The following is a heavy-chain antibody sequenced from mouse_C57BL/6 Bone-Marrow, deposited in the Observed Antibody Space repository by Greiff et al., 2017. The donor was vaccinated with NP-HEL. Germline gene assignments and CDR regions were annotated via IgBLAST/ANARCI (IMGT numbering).Heavy chain of an antibody. CDR3: ARRRSVERYYFDY. CDR1: GYTFTSYW. V-gene: IGHV1-69*01. J-gene: IGHJ2*01. D-gene: IGHD1-1*01. Sequence: QVQLQQPGAELVMPGASVKLSCKASGYTFTSYWMHWVKQRPGQGLEWIGEIDPSDSYTNYNQKFKGKSTLTVDKSSSTAYMQLSSLTSEDSAVYYCARRRSVERYYFDYWGQGTTLTVSS. CDR2: IDPSDSYT.